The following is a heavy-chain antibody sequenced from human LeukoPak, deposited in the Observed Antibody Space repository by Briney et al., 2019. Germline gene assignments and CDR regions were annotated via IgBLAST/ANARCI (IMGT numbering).Heavy chain of an antibody. J-gene: IGHJ5*02. Sequence: SETLSLTCTVSGGSLSSYYWSWIRQPPGRGLEWMGYIYYSGSTNYNPSLMSQVTISVDTSKNQFSLKLSSMTAADTAVYYCARETLIDDSSSSNWFDPWGQGTLVTVSS. CDR3: ARETLIDDSSSSNWFDP. D-gene: IGHD6-13*01. CDR1: GGSLSSYY. V-gene: IGHV4-59*01. CDR2: IYYSGST.